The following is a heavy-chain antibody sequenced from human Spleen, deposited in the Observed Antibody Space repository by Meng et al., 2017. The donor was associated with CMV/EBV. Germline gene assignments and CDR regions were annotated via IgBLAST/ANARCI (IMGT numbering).Heavy chain of an antibody. V-gene: IGHV1-69*05. CDR1: GGTFSSDA. Sequence: GGTFSSDAISWVRQAPGQGLEWMGGIIPIFSTANYAQKFQGRVTITTDESTSTAYMELSSLRSEDTAVYYCARDPPVAAAGTGWFDPWGQGTLVTVSS. CDR3: ARDPPVAAAGTGWFDP. D-gene: IGHD6-13*01. CDR2: IIPIFSTA. J-gene: IGHJ5*02.